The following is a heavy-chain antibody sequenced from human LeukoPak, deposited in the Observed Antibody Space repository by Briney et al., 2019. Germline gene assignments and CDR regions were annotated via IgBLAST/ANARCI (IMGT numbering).Heavy chain of an antibody. Sequence: GRSLRLSCAASGFTFSSSGMDWVRQAPGKGLEWVAVISYDGSNKYYADSVKGRFTISRDNSKNTLYLQMNSLRAEDTAVYYCARDQAIQLWLYYFDYWGQGTLVTVSS. CDR3: ARDQAIQLWLYYFDY. CDR1: GFTFSSSG. CDR2: ISYDGSNK. J-gene: IGHJ4*02. V-gene: IGHV3-30*03. D-gene: IGHD5-18*01.